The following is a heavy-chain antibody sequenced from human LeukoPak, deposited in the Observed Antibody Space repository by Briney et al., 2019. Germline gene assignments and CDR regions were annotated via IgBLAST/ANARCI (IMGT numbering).Heavy chain of an antibody. V-gene: IGHV3-30*18. CDR1: GFTFSSYG. J-gene: IGHJ4*02. CDR2: ISYDGSNK. CDR3: AKDMRWGVVATAFDY. Sequence: GGSLRLSCAASGFTFSSYGMHWVRQAPGKGLEWVAVISYDGSNKYYADSVKGRFTISRDNSKNTLYLQMNSLRTDDTALYYCAKDMRWGVVATAFDYWGQGTLVTVSS. D-gene: IGHD2-21*01.